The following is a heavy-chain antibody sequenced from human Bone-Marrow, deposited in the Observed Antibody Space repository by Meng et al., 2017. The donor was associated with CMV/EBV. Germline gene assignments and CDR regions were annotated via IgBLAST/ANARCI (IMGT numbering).Heavy chain of an antibody. J-gene: IGHJ2*01. CDR3: ARCYGSGSYYNDLGWYFDL. D-gene: IGHD3-10*01. V-gene: IGHV5-51*01. CDR2: IYPGDSDT. CDR1: GYSFTSYW. Sequence: GESLKISCKGSGYSFTSYWIGWVRQMPGKGPEWMGIIYPGDSDTRYSPSFQGQVTISADKSISTAYLQWSSLKASDTAMYYCARCYGSGSYYNDLGWYFDLWGRGTLVTVSS.